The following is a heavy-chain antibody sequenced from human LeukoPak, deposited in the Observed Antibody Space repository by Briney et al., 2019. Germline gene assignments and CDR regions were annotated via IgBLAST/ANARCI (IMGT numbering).Heavy chain of an antibody. V-gene: IGHV3-23*01. CDR2: ISGSGGST. CDR3: AKGYSGSYGAFDI. J-gene: IGHJ3*02. Sequence: GGSLRLSCAASGFTFSSYAMSWARQAPGKGLEWVSAISGSGGSTYYADSVKGRFTISRDNSKNTLYLQMNSLRAEDTAVYYCAKGYSGSYGAFDIWGQGTMVTVSS. D-gene: IGHD1-26*01. CDR1: GFTFSSYA.